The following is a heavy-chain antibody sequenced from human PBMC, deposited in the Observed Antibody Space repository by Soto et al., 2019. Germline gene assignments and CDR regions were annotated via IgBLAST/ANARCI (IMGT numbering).Heavy chain of an antibody. CDR1: GGSIISGY. CDR3: AGLRGYAGSPIDY. V-gene: IGHV4-59*01. Sequence: SETLSLTCTVSGGSIISGYWSWIRQPPGKGLEWIGYISYSGNTNYNPSLKSRVTMSVDTPKNQFSLRLSSVTTADTAVYYCAGLRGYAGSPIDYWGQGTLVTVSS. CDR2: ISYSGNT. J-gene: IGHJ4*02. D-gene: IGHD2-15*01.